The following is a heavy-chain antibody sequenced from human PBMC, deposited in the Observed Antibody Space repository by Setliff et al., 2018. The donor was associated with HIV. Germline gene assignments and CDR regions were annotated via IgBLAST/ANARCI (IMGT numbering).Heavy chain of an antibody. J-gene: IGHJ1*01. CDR1: GFRFSSYW. Sequence: QPEGSLRLSCAASGFRFSSYWMSWVRQAPGKGLEWVSSLSGSGGSTYYADSVKGRFTISRDNSKNTLYLRMNSLRAEDTAVYYCAQAQTSVTGSYYQYLQHWGQGTLVTVSS. CDR3: AQAQTSVTGSYYQYLQH. V-gene: IGHV3-23*01. CDR2: LSGSGGST. D-gene: IGHD3-10*01.